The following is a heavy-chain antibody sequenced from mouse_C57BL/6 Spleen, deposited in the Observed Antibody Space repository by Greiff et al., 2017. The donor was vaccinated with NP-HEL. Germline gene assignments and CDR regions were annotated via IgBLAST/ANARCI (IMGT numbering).Heavy chain of an antibody. D-gene: IGHD2-2*01. CDR1: GFTFSDYG. V-gene: IGHV5-17*01. Sequence: DVMLVESGGGLVKPGGSLKLSCAASGFTFSDYGMHWVRQAPEKGLEWVAYISSGSSNIYYADTVKGRFTISRDNAKNTLFLQMTSLRSEDTAMYYCARSTMVKKFADWGQGTLVTVSA. J-gene: IGHJ3*01. CDR2: ISSGSSNI. CDR3: ARSTMVKKFAD.